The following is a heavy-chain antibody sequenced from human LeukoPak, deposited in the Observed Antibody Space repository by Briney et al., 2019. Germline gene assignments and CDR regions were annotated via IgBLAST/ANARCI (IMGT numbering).Heavy chain of an antibody. V-gene: IGHV3-21*01. CDR2: ISSSSSYI. Sequence: PGGPLRLPCAASGFTFSSYSMIWVRQAPGKGLEWVSSISSSSSYIYYAESVKGRFTISRDNAKNSLYLQMNSLKAEDTAVYYCARVVVIAPYDAFDIWGQGTMVTVSS. D-gene: IGHD2-21*01. J-gene: IGHJ3*02. CDR1: GFTFSSYS. CDR3: ARVVVIAPYDAFDI.